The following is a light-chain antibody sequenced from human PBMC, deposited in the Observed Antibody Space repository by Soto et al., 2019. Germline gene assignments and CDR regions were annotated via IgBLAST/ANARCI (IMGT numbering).Light chain of an antibody. J-gene: IGKJ5*01. Sequence: EDVLTQSPATRSLSPGERATLSCRASQSVSSSYIAWYQQRPGQPPSLLIYGASTRATGIPDRFSGSGSGTHFTLTISRLEPGDFAVYYCQHFGGTTLTFGQRTRLAN. CDR3: QHFGGTTLT. CDR1: QSVSSSY. V-gene: IGKV3-20*01. CDR2: GAS.